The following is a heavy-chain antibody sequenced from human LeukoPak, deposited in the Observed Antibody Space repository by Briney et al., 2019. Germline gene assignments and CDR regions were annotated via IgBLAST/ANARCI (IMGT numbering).Heavy chain of an antibody. V-gene: IGHV3-7*01. Sequence: GGSLRLSCAASGFTFSNYWMTWVRQAPGKGLEWVGNIKQDGSEKYYVDSVKGRFTISRDNAKNSLYLQMNSLRAEDTAVYYCARDGRYGDYVDYYYGMDVWGQGTTVTVSS. D-gene: IGHD4-17*01. CDR3: ARDGRYGDYVDYYYGMDV. CDR2: IKQDGSEK. CDR1: GFTFSNYW. J-gene: IGHJ6*02.